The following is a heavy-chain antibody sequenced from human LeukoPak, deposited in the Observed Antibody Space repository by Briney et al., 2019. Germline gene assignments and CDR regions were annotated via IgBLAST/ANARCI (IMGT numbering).Heavy chain of an antibody. D-gene: IGHD6-19*01. CDR2: ISGSGGST. CDR1: GFTFSSYA. V-gene: IGHV3-23*01. CDR3: AKDSSGWPVAQTVDY. J-gene: IGHJ4*02. Sequence: PSGGSLRLSCAASGFTFSSYAMSWVRQAPGKGLEWVSAISGSGGSTYYADSVKGRFTISRDNSKNTLYLQMNSLRAEDTAVYYCAKDSSGWPVAQTVDYWGQGTLVTVSS.